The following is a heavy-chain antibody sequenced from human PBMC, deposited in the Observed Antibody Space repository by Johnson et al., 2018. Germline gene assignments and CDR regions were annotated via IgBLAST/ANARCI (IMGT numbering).Heavy chain of an antibody. CDR3: VRDVRDDYGYRYFQE. Sequence: VQLQESGGGLVQPGGSLRLSCAVSGFTFSSYWMHWVRQAPGKGLVWVSRITSDGSSTSYADSGKARFTISRDNAKNSLYLQMSSLRAEDTAMYYCVRDVRDDYGYRYFQEWGPGTLVTVSS. CDR1: GFTFSSYW. V-gene: IGHV3-74*01. CDR2: ITSDGSST. J-gene: IGHJ1*01. D-gene: IGHD3-16*01.